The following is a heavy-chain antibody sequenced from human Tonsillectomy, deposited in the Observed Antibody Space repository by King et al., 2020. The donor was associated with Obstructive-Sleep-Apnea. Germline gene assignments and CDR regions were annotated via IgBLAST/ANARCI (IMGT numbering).Heavy chain of an antibody. CDR3: ARGGGLLWFGDSDNFDY. CDR1: GFTFSSYS. D-gene: IGHD3-10*01. CDR2: ISSSSSTI. J-gene: IGHJ4*02. V-gene: IGHV3-48*04. Sequence: VQLVESGGGLVQPGGSLRLSCAASGFTFSSYSMNWVRQAPGKGLEWVSYISSSSSTIYYADSVKGRFTISRDNAKNSLYLQMNSLRAEDTAVYYCARGGGLLWFGDSDNFDYWGQGTLVTVSS.